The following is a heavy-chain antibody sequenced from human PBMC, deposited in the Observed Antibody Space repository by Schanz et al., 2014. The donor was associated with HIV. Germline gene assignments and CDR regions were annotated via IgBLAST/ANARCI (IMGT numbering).Heavy chain of an antibody. CDR1: GFTFSSYG. Sequence: QVQLGESGGGVVQPGRSLRLSCAASGFTFSSYGMHWVRQAPGKGLEWVAVIWYDGSNKYYADSVKGRFTISRDNSKNTLYLQMHSLRAEDTAVYYCAKSSGWLYAHFDYWGQGTLVTVSS. J-gene: IGHJ4*02. CDR2: IWYDGSNK. D-gene: IGHD3-9*01. V-gene: IGHV3-33*06. CDR3: AKSSGWLYAHFDY.